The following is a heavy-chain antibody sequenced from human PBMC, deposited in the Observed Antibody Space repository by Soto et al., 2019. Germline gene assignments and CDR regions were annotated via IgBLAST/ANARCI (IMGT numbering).Heavy chain of an antibody. CDR1: GGTFSNFG. CDR3: AKDVGFQQLLFGFET. CDR2: IIPIFASS. J-gene: IGHJ5*02. V-gene: IGHV1-69*01. Sequence: QVQLVQSGAEVKKPGSSVRVSCKASGGTFSNFGFSWVRQAPGQGLEWMGGIIPIFASSNYAQKFQGRLTITADESTSTAYMDLSSLRSEDTAVYFCAKDVGFQQLLFGFETWGQGTLVTVSS. D-gene: IGHD3-10*01.